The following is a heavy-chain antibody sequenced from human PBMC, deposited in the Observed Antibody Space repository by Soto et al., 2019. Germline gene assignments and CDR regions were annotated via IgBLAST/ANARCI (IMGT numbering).Heavy chain of an antibody. CDR2: IIPIFGTA. CDR3: ARLGTPYYSSSWGNWFDP. D-gene: IGHD6-13*01. J-gene: IGHJ5*02. V-gene: IGHV1-69*01. Sequence: QVQLVQSGAEVKKPGSSVKVSCKASGGTFSSYAISWVRQDPGQGLEWMGGIIPIFGTANYAQKFQGRVTITADESTSTAYMELSSLRSEDTAMYYCARLGTPYYSSSWGNWFDPWGQGTLVTVSS. CDR1: GGTFSSYA.